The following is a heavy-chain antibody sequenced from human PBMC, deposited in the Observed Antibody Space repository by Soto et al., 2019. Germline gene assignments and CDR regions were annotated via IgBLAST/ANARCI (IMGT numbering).Heavy chain of an antibody. CDR1: GLTFGSRA. CDR3: ARGSTDSYPGSLIFDF. D-gene: IGHD3-10*01. J-gene: IGHJ4*02. V-gene: IGHV3-23*01. CDR2: ITDTGGDA. Sequence: PGGSLRLSCVASGLTFGSRAMSWVRQAPGEGLQWVSTITDTGGDAKYADSVRGRFVISRDNSKKTLYLQMTSLTAEDSAMYFCARGSTDSYPGSLIFDFWGRGTLVTVSS.